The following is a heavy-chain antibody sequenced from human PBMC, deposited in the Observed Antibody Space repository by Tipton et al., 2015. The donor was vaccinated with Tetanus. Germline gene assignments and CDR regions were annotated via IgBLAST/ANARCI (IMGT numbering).Heavy chain of an antibody. V-gene: IGHV3-11*04. Sequence: SLRLSCAASGFTFSNYAMSWVRQAPGKGLEWVSFISSSGSNIHYADSVKGRFTLSRDNARNSVFLQMNSLRAEDTAMYYCARWTASGKGAFDIWGRGTMVTVSS. CDR3: ARWTASGKGAFDI. CDR1: GFTFSNYA. CDR2: ISSSGSNI. D-gene: IGHD3/OR15-3a*01. J-gene: IGHJ3*02.